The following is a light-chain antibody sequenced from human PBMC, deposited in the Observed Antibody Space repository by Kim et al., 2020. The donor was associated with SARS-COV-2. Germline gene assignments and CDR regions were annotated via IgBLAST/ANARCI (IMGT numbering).Light chain of an antibody. Sequence: SASVGDRVTITGRASQTLSTWLAWYQQKPGKAPNLLIYLASTLETGVPSRFIGSGSGTEFTLTIDSLQPDDFATYFCQHYSRFPYTFGQGTKLEI. CDR1: QTLSTW. J-gene: IGKJ2*01. CDR2: LAS. CDR3: QHYSRFPYT. V-gene: IGKV1-5*03.